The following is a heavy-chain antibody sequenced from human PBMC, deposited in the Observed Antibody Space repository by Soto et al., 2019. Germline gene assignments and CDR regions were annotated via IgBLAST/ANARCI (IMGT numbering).Heavy chain of an antibody. CDR1: GGSISDDSYY. Sequence: SETLSLTCTVSGGSISDDSYYWGWLRQPPGKGLEWIGSIYYSGTSSYNPSLESRVTMSVDTSNNQLSLRLRSVTAADTAIYYCARHDGFSSGWVFDYWGHGTLVTV. V-gene: IGHV4-39*01. J-gene: IGHJ4*01. D-gene: IGHD6-19*01. CDR2: IYYSGTS. CDR3: ARHDGFSSGWVFDY.